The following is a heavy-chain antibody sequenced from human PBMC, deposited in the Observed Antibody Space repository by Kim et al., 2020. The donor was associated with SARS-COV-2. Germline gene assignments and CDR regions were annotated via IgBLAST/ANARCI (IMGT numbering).Heavy chain of an antibody. V-gene: IGHV3-13*01. D-gene: IGHD6-19*01. CDR1: GFAFSSYD. J-gene: IGHJ5*02. Sequence: GGSLRLSCAASGFAFSSYDMHWVRQATGKGLEWVSVIGTAGDTYYSGSVKGRFTISRENAKNSLYLQMNSLRAGDTAVYYCARAVAGAGWFDPWGQGTLVTVSS. CDR3: ARAVAGAGWFDP. CDR2: IGTAGDT.